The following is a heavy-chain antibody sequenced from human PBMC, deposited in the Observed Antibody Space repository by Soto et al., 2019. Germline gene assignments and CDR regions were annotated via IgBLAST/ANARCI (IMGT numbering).Heavy chain of an antibody. CDR1: GYTFTSYA. Sequence: QVRLVQSGAEEKKPGASVKVSCKASGYTFTSYAMHWVRQAPGQRLEWMGWINAGNGNTKYSQKFQGRVTITSDTSASTAYMELSSLRSEDTAVYYCARSIVVVTALAYWGQGTLVTVSS. CDR2: INAGNGNT. D-gene: IGHD2-21*02. CDR3: ARSIVVVTALAY. V-gene: IGHV1-3*05. J-gene: IGHJ4*02.